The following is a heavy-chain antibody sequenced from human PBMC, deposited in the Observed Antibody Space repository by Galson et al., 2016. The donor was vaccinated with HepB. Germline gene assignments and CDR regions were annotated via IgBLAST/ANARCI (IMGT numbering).Heavy chain of an antibody. Sequence: QSGAEVKKPGESLRIFCKTSGYSFNSHWIGWVRQMPGRGLEWMAIIHPGDSDIKYSPSFEGQVTISVDTYINTAYLQWSSLRASDTALYYCARPQQGDYVWGTFRPRSSWYFDLWGRGTQVTVSS. D-gene: IGHD3-16*02. CDR1: GYSFNSHW. J-gene: IGHJ2*01. V-gene: IGHV5-51*03. CDR2: IHPGDSDI. CDR3: ARPQQGDYVWGTFRPRSSWYFDL.